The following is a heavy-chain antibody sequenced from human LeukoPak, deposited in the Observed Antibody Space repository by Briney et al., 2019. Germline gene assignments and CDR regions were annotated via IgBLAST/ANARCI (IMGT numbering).Heavy chain of an antibody. CDR3: ANVAKGRFFFYYMDV. CDR1: GYSINRFG. CDR2: ISSDNGIP. J-gene: IGHJ6*03. V-gene: IGHV1-18*01. D-gene: IGHD2-15*01. Sequence: ASVRVSCKASGYSINRFGVTWVRQAPGQGLEWIGWISSDNGIPRYADKFQGRVTLTTDTSKTTTYMELRSLTSDASAVYFCANVAKGRFFFYYMDVWGKGTTVTVSS.